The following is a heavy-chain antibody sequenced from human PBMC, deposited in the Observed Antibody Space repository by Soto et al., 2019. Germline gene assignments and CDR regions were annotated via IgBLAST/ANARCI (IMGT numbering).Heavy chain of an antibody. CDR3: AYRLEGNDWNSGNFDY. Sequence: QITLKESGPTLVQPTQTLTLTCTFSGFSLSTSGVGVGWIRQTPGGALEWLALIYWDNDKRYSPSLRSRLTITKDTSKNQVVLTMTNLETVDTGTYYCAYRLEGNDWNSGNFDYWGQGTLVTVSS. J-gene: IGHJ4*02. CDR1: GFSLSTSGVG. CDR2: IYWDNDK. D-gene: IGHD1-7*01. V-gene: IGHV2-5*02.